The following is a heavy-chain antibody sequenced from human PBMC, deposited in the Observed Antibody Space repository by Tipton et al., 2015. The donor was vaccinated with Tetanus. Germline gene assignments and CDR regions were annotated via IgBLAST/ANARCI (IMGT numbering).Heavy chain of an antibody. CDR1: GGSISSGTYY. Sequence: TLSLTCTVSGGSISSGTYYWDWIRQPPGKGLEWIGNIYYNGNTLQNPSLKGRVTLSLDKSKNQFSLKLRSVTAADTAIYYCARSADNWFDPWGQGILVTVSS. V-gene: IGHV4-39*01. CDR2: IYYNGNT. CDR3: ARSADNWFDP. J-gene: IGHJ5*02.